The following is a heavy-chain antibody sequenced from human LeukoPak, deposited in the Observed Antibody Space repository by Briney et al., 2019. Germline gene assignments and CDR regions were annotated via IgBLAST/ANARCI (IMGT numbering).Heavy chain of an antibody. V-gene: IGHV3-30-3*01. CDR3: ARGRITFGGVIVPVDY. CDR1: GFTFSSHA. CDR2: ISYDGSNK. Sequence: PGGSLRLSCAASGFTFSSHAMHWVRQAPGKGLEWVAVISYDGSNKYYADSVKGRFTISRDSSKNTLYLLMNSLRAEDTAVYYCARGRITFGGVIVPVDYWGQGTLVTVSS. J-gene: IGHJ4*02. D-gene: IGHD3-16*02.